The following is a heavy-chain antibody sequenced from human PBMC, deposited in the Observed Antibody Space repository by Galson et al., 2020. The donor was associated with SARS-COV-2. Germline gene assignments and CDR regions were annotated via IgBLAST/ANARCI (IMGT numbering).Heavy chain of an antibody. D-gene: IGHD6-6*01. V-gene: IGHV3-13*01. CDR1: GFTFSSYN. CDR3: ARASSSVPPHYYYYYYMDV. Sequence: GGSLRLSCAASGFTFSSYNMHWVRQATGKGLEWVSAIGTAGDTYYPGSVKGRFTISRENAKNSLYLQMNSLRAGDTAVYYCARASSSVPPHYYYYYYMDVWGKGTTVTVSS. CDR2: IGTAGDT. J-gene: IGHJ6*03.